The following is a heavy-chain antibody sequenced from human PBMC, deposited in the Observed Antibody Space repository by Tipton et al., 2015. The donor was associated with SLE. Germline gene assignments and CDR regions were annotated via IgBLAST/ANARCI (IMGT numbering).Heavy chain of an antibody. CDR2: IYYSGST. CDR3: ARETGSGSYGAFDI. CDR1: GGSISSYY. J-gene: IGHJ3*02. V-gene: IGHV4-59*01. D-gene: IGHD1-26*01. Sequence: TLSLTCTVSGGSISSYYWRWIRQPPGKGLEWIGYIYYSGSTNYNPSLKSRVTISVDTSKNQFSLKLSSVTAADTAVYYCARETGSGSYGAFDIWGQGTMVTVSS.